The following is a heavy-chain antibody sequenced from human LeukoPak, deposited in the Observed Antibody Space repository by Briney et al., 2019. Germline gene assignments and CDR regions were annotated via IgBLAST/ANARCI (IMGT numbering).Heavy chain of an antibody. CDR2: ISGSGGNT. D-gene: IGHD3-22*01. J-gene: IGHJ4*02. V-gene: IGHV3-23*01. CDR1: GFTFSSYA. CDR3: ARGMSATSGYLELEY. Sequence: SGGSLRLSCAASGFTFSSYAMSWVRQSPGKGLEWVSAISGSGGNTYSADSVKGRCTISRDNSKKTLFLHMNSLRAEDTVVYYCARGMSATSGYLELEYWGQGTLVTVST.